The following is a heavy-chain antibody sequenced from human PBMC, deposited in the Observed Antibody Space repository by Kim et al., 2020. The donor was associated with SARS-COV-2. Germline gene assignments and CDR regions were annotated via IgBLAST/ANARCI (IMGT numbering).Heavy chain of an antibody. CDR3: ARQYYDILTGYYNGAFDI. Sequence: SVKVSCKASGGTFSSYAISWVRQAPGQGLEWMGGIIPIFGTANYAQKFQGRVTITADESTSTAYMELSSLRSEDTAVYYCARQYYDILTGYYNGAFDIWGQGTMVTVSS. V-gene: IGHV1-69*13. J-gene: IGHJ3*02. CDR1: GGTFSSYA. D-gene: IGHD3-9*01. CDR2: IIPIFGTA.